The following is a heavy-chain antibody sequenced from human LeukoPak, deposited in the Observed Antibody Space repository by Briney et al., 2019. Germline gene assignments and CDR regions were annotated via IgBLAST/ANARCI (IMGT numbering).Heavy chain of an antibody. CDR3: ARARGYCSSTSCYTHYFDY. V-gene: IGHV5-51*01. D-gene: IGHD2-2*02. CDR2: IYPGDSDT. J-gene: IGHJ4*02. CDR1: GYSFTSYW. Sequence: GESLKISCKGSGYSFTSYWIGWVRQMPGKDLEWMGIIYPGDSDTRYSPSFQGQVTISADKSISTAYLQWSSLKASDTAMYYCARARGYCSSTSCYTHYFDYWGQGTLVTVSS.